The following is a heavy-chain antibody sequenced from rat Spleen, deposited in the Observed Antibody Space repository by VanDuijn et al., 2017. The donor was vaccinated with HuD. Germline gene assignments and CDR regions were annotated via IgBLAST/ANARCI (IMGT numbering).Heavy chain of an antibody. CDR2: ISSDGGRN. V-gene: IGHV5-29*01. J-gene: IGHJ4*01. Sequence: EVQLVESDGGLVQPGRSLKLSCAASGFTFSDYYMAWVRQAPTKGLEWVTTISSDGGRNFYLDSVKGRFTISRDNAKSSLYLQMNSLKSDDTATYYCARHGVPGYNTYVMDAWGQGASVTVSS. D-gene: IGHD4-1*01. CDR1: GFTFSDYY. CDR3: ARHGVPGYNTYVMDA.